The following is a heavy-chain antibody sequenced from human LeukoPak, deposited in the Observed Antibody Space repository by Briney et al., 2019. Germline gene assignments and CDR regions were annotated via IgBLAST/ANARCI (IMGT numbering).Heavy chain of an antibody. CDR1: GFTFRTYT. CDR2: IGGSSGFV. CDR3: ARVQGERRDY. J-gene: IGHJ4*02. Sequence: GGSLRLSCAASGFTFRTYTMNWVRHAPGRGLEWVSSIGGSSGFVFYADSVKGRFTISRDNAKNSLYLQMNSLRVEDTAMYYCARVQGERRDYWGQGTLVTVSS. D-gene: IGHD3-16*01. V-gene: IGHV3-21*01.